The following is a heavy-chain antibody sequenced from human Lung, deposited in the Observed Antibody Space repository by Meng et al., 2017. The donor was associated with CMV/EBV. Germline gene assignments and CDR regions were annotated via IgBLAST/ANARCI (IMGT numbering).Heavy chain of an antibody. CDR1: GFTFSNYW. Sequence: ESXKISCAASGFTFSNYWMSWVRQAPGKGLEWVASINQDGSEKHYMDSVKGRFTISRDNAKNALYLEMNSMRAEDTALYFCVRGSGREWFDPWGQGPLVTFSS. V-gene: IGHV3-7*04. CDR3: VRGSGREWFDP. D-gene: IGHD2-15*01. CDR2: INQDGSEK. J-gene: IGHJ5*02.